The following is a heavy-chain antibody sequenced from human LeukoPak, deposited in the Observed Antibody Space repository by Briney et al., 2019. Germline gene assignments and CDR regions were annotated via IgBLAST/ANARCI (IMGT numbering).Heavy chain of an antibody. CDR3: AKGYYYGSGSYSGDYDY. J-gene: IGHJ4*02. Sequence: PGGSLRLSCAASGFTVSSNYMSWVRQAPGKGLEWVSVIYSGGSTYYADSVKGRFSISRDNSKNTLYLQMNSLRTDDTAVYYCAKGYYYGSGSYSGDYDYWGQGTLVTVSS. V-gene: IGHV3-53*01. CDR2: IYSGGST. D-gene: IGHD3-10*01. CDR1: GFTVSSNY.